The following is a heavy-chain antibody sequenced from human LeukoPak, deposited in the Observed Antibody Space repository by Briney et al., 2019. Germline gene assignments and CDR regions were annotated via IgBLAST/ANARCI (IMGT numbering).Heavy chain of an antibody. D-gene: IGHD3-10*01. V-gene: IGHV3-11*01. J-gene: IGHJ6*02. Sequence: PGGSLRLSCAASGFTFSDYYMSWIRQAPGKGLEWVSYISSSGSTIYYADSVEGRFTISRDNAKNSLYLQMNSLRAEDTAVYYCARDLVVRGVIAFYYYGMDVWGQGTTVTVSS. CDR2: ISSSGSTI. CDR1: GFTFSDYY. CDR3: ARDLVVRGVIAFYYYGMDV.